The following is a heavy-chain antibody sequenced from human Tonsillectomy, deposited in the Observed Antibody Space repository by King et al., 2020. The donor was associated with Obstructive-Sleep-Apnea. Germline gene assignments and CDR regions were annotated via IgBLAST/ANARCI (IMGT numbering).Heavy chain of an antibody. CDR3: AAGNPLDY. D-gene: IGHD6-13*01. CDR1: GFTFSTYA. J-gene: IGHJ4*02. Sequence: VQLVESGGGLVQPGGSLRLSCAASGFTFSTYAMNWVRQAPGKGLEWVSGISGSGVTTFYVDSVKGRFTISRDNSKNTLYLQMNRLRAEDTAVYYCAAGNPLDYWGQGTLVIVSS. V-gene: IGHV3-23*04. CDR2: ISGSGVTT.